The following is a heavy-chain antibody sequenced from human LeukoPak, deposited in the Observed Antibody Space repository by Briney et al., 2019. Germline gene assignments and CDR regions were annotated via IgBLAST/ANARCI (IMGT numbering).Heavy chain of an antibody. D-gene: IGHD5-18*01. CDR3: SKDLSGGYHSYYFDF. CDR1: GFSFSSYG. V-gene: IGHV3-30*02. CDR2: IRFDGSNY. Sequence: GGSLRLSCAASGFSFSSYGMHWVRQAPGKGLEWVAFIRFDGSNYYYGDSVKGRFTISRDNSKNTLYLQMNSLRIEDTAVYFCSKDLSGGYHSYYFDFWGQGTPVTVSS. J-gene: IGHJ4*02.